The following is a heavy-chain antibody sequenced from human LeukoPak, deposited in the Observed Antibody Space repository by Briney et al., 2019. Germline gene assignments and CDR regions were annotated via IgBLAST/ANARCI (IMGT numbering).Heavy chain of an antibody. CDR3: ARTLGGMTVERATGLDL. J-gene: IGHJ2*01. CDR2: ISAYEGNT. D-gene: IGHD5-24*01. Sequence: ASVKVSCKSSGYTFTSYGIIWVRQAPGQGLEWMGWISAYEGNTNYAQKFQDRVTMTTHTSTSTAYMELRSLTSDDTAVYYCARTLGGMTVERATGLDLWGRGTLVTVSS. CDR1: GYTFTSYG. V-gene: IGHV1-18*01.